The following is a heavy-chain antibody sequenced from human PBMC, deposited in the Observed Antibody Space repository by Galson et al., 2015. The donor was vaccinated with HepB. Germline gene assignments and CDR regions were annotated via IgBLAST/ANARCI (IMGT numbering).Heavy chain of an antibody. CDR1: GYTFTSYG. Sequence: SCKASGYTFTSYGISWVRQAPGQGLEWMGWISTYNGNTNYAQKLQGRVTMTTDTSTSTAYMELRSLRSDDTAVYYCARYGDGYYYYYGMDVWGQGTTVTVSS. J-gene: IGHJ6*02. D-gene: IGHD7-27*01. CDR2: ISTYNGNT. CDR3: ARYGDGYYYYYGMDV. V-gene: IGHV1-18*04.